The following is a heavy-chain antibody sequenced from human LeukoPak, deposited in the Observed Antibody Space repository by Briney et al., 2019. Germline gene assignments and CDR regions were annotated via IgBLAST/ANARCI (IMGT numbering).Heavy chain of an antibody. CDR2: ISSSGNTI. Sequence: GGSLRLSCAASGFTVNIYEMNWVRQAPGKGLEWVSYISSSGNTIYYADSVKGRFTISRDNAKNSLYLQMNSLRAEDTAVYYCAREESSATIDYWGQGTLVTVSS. CDR1: GFTVNIYE. J-gene: IGHJ4*02. V-gene: IGHV3-48*03. CDR3: AREESSATIDY.